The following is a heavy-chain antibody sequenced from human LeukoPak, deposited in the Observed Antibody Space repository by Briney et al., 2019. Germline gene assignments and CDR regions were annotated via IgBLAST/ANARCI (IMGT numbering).Heavy chain of an antibody. CDR2: IYPDDSDT. V-gene: IGHV5-51*01. J-gene: IGHJ4*02. CDR3: ARLFRRTSPLEY. Sequence: GESLKISCQGSGYSFTTYWIAWVRQMPGKGLEWMGIIYPDDSDTTYSPSFQGQVTISADKSISTAYLQWSSLKASDTAMYYCARLFRRTSPLEYWGQGTLVTVSS. CDR1: GYSFTTYW.